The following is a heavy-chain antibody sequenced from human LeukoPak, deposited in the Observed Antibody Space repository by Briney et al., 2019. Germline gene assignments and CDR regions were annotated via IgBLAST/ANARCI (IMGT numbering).Heavy chain of an antibody. J-gene: IGHJ4*02. V-gene: IGHV1-46*01. D-gene: IGHD1-26*01. CDR2: INPSGGST. CDR3: ARDFLSGRNYFDY. Sequence: ASVKFSCAASGYTFTSYYMHWVRQAPGQGLEWMAIINPSGGSTSNAQKFQGRVTMTRDTSTSTVYMELSSLRSEDTAVYYCARDFLSGRNYFDYWGQGTLVTVSS. CDR1: GYTFTSYY.